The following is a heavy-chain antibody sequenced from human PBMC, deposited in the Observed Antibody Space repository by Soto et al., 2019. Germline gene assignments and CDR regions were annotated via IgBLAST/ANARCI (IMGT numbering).Heavy chain of an antibody. V-gene: IGHV3-33*01. CDR3: ARDLTTVTTAHYGMDV. D-gene: IGHD4-4*01. CDR1: GFTFSSYG. J-gene: IGHJ6*02. CDR2: IWYDGSNK. Sequence: GGSLRLSCAASGFTFSSYGMHWVRQAPGKGLEWVAVIWYDGSNKYYADSVKGRFTISRDNSKNTLYLQMNSLRAEDTAVYYCARDLTTVTTAHYGMDVWGQGTTVTVSS.